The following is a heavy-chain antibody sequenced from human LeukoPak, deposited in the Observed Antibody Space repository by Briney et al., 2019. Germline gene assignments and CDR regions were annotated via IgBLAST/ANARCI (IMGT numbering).Heavy chain of an antibody. CDR1: GFTFSSYA. D-gene: IGHD3-10*01. CDR3: AKRSAPGTYYMDV. CDR2: ISADGEGT. J-gene: IGHJ6*03. Sequence: PGGSLRLSCAASGFTFSSYAMSWGRQAPGKGLEWVSSISADGEGTYYADSVKGRFTISRDNSKNTVYLQMNSLRAEDTAVYYCAKRSAPGTYYMDVWGKGTTVTVSS. V-gene: IGHV3-23*01.